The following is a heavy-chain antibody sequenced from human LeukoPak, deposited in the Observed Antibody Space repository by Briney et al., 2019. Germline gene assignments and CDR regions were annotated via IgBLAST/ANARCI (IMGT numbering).Heavy chain of an antibody. J-gene: IGHJ4*02. Sequence: GGSLRLSCAASGFTFSGYGMHWVRQAPGKGLEWVAFILYDGSDKFYADSVKGLFTISRDNSKNTLYLQMNSLRAEDTAVYYCAKKGKLHGYDEAGNWGQGTLVTVSS. D-gene: IGHD3-3*01. V-gene: IGHV3-30*02. CDR1: GFTFSGYG. CDR3: AKKGKLHGYDEAGN. CDR2: ILYDGSDK.